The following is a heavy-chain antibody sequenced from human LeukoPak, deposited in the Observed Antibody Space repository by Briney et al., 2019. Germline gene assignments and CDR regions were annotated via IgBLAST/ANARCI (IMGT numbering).Heavy chain of an antibody. CDR3: TRDPNGDYVGAFDM. CDR2: IRGSGGGT. V-gene: IGHV3-23*01. J-gene: IGHJ3*02. Sequence: GGSLRLSYAASGITFSTYAMTWVRQAPGKGLEWVSSIRGSGGGTDYADSVKGRFTISRDDSRDTLFPQMNSLRAEDTALYYCTRDPNGDYVGAFDMWGPGTMVTVSS. CDR1: GITFSTYA. D-gene: IGHD4-17*01.